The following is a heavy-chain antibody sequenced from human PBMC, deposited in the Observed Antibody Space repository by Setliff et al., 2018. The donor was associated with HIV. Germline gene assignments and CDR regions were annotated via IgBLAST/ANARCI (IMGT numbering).Heavy chain of an antibody. D-gene: IGHD3-10*01. CDR2: VYYSGTT. J-gene: IGHJ5*02. V-gene: IGHV4-59*12. CDR1: GGSISTYY. CDR3: ARDSIGITMVRGVPGWFDP. Sequence: ETLSLTCTVSGGSISTYYWSWIRQPPGKGLEWIGYVYYSGTTNYNPSLKSRVTISVDTSKNQFSLKLSSVTAADTAVYYCARDSIGITMVRGVPGWFDPWGQGTLVTVSS.